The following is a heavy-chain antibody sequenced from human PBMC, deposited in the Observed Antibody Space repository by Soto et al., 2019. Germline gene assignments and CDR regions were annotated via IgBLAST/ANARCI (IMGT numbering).Heavy chain of an antibody. V-gene: IGHV3-30-3*01. J-gene: IGHJ4*02. Sequence: QVQLVESGGGVVQPGRSLRLSCAASGFTFSSYAMHWVRQAPGKGLEWVAVISYDGSKKYYADSVKGRFTISRDNSKNTLYLQMNSLRAEDTAVYYCARGSGYSFDYWGQGTLVTVSS. CDR1: GFTFSSYA. D-gene: IGHD5-12*01. CDR2: ISYDGSKK. CDR3: ARGSGYSFDY.